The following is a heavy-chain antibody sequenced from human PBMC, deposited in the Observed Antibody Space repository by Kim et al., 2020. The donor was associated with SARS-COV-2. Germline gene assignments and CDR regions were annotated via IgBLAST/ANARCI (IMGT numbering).Heavy chain of an antibody. V-gene: IGHV3-21*06. CDR2: ISSSSSYI. D-gene: IGHD3-16*01. J-gene: IGHJ6*02. Sequence: GGSLRLSCTASGFTFSVYSMNWVRQAPGKGLEWVSSISSSSSYIYYTDSVKGRFTISRDNAKNSLYLEMNSLRAEDTAVYYCASGGLGGGMDVWGQGTTV. CDR1: GFTFSVYS. CDR3: ASGGLGGGMDV.